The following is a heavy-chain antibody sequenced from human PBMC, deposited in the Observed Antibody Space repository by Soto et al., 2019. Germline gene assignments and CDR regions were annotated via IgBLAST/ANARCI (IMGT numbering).Heavy chain of an antibody. Sequence: GGSLRLSCAASGFTFSSYGMSWVRQAPGKGLEWVSGTSGSGGSTYYGDSVKGRFTISRDNSKNTLFLQMNSLRAEDTAVYHCAKDRRNGALEEFDYWGQGTLVTVSS. CDR2: TSGSGGST. CDR3: AKDRRNGALEEFDY. CDR1: GFTFSSYG. J-gene: IGHJ4*02. D-gene: IGHD4-17*01. V-gene: IGHV3-23*01.